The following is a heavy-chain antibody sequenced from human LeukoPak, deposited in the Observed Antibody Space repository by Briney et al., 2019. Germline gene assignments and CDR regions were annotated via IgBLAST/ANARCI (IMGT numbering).Heavy chain of an antibody. CDR3: ARDRPRLRGYSYGYYYYMDV. D-gene: IGHD5-18*01. CDR1: GGSISSSSYY. V-gene: IGHV4-39*07. Sequence: SETLSLTCTVSGGSISSSSYYWGWIRQPPGKGLEWIGSIYYSGSTYYNPSLKSRVTISVDTSENQFSLKLSSVTAADTAVYYCARDRPRLRGYSYGYYYYMDVWGKGTTVTVSS. J-gene: IGHJ6*03. CDR2: IYYSGST.